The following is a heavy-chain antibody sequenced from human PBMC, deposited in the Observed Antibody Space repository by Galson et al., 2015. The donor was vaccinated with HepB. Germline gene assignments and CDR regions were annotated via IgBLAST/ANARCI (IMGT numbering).Heavy chain of an antibody. Sequence: QSGAEVKKPGESLRISCKGSGYSFTNYWISWVRQMPGRGLEWMGRVDPNDSYSDYSPSFQGHVSISVDKSISTAYLQWSSLKASDTAIYYCARLRGHDAYIGVYGMDVWGLGTTVTVSS. V-gene: IGHV5-10-1*01. CDR2: VDPNDSYS. CDR3: ARLRGHDAYIGVYGMDV. D-gene: IGHD5-24*01. J-gene: IGHJ6*02. CDR1: GYSFTNYW.